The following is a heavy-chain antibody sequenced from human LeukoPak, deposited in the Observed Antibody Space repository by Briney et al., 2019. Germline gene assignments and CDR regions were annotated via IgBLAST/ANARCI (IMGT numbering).Heavy chain of an antibody. J-gene: IGHJ6*02. V-gene: IGHV1-2*04. CDR3: ARMRPHSQRDGMDV. CDR2: INPNSGGT. D-gene: IGHD1-14*01. CDR1: GYTFTGYY. Sequence: ASVKVSCKASGYTFTGYYMHWVRQAPGQGLEWMGWINPNSGGTNYAQKFQGWVAMTRDTSISTAYMVLSRLRSDDTAVYYCARMRPHSQRDGMDVWGQGTTVTVSS.